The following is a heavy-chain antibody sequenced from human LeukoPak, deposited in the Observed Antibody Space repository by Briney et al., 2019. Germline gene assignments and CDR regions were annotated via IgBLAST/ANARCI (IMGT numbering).Heavy chain of an antibody. V-gene: IGHV4-34*01. CDR3: AREEDSSGYGWFDP. CDR2: INHSGST. Sequence: PSETLSLTCAVYGGSFSGYYWSWIRQPPGKGLEWIGEINHSGSTNYNPSLKSRVTISVDTSKNQFSLKLSSVTAADTAVYYCAREEDSSGYGWFDPWGQGTLVTVSS. CDR1: GGSFSGYY. J-gene: IGHJ5*02. D-gene: IGHD3-22*01.